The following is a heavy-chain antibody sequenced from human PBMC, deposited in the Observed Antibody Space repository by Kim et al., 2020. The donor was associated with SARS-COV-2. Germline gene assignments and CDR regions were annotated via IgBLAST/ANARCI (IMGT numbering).Heavy chain of an antibody. V-gene: IGHV1-69*13. CDR1: GGTFSSYA. CDR3: VRALSYSSSWYYFDY. CDR2: IIPIFGTA. J-gene: IGHJ4*02. Sequence: SVKVSCKASGGTFSSYAISWVRQAPGQGLEWMGGIIPIFGTANYAQKFQGRVTITADESTSTAYMELSSLRSEDTAVYYCVRALSYSSSWYYFDYWGQGTLVTVSS. D-gene: IGHD6-13*01.